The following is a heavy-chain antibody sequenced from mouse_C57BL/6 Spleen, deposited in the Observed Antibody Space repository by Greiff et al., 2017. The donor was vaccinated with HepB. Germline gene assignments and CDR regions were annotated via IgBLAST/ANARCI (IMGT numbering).Heavy chain of an antibody. CDR3: ARQGPYSNYGDFDV. Sequence: VQLQQPGAELVRPGSSVKLSCKASGYTFTSYWMHWVKQRPIQGLEWIGNIDPSDSETHYNQKFKDKATLTVDKSSSTAYMQLSSLTSEDSAVYYWARQGPYSNYGDFDVWGTGTTVTVSS. J-gene: IGHJ1*03. CDR2: IDPSDSET. CDR1: GYTFTSYW. D-gene: IGHD2-5*01. V-gene: IGHV1-52*01.